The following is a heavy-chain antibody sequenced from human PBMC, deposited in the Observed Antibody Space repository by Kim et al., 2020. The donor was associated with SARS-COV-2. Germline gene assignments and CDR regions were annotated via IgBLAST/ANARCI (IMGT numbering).Heavy chain of an antibody. J-gene: IGHJ3*02. CDR1: GFTFSSYE. Sequence: GALRLSCAASGFTFSSYEMTWVRQAPGKGLEWVSYVSASGTTMYYADSVRGRFIISGDNARDSLYLQMNSLRAEDTAVYYCARRRRADAFDIWGLGTMVTVSS. CDR2: VSASGTTM. CDR3: ARRRRADAFDI. V-gene: IGHV3-48*03.